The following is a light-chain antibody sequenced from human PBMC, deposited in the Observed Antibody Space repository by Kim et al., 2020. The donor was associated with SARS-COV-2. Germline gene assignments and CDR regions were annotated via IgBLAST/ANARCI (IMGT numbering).Light chain of an antibody. J-gene: IGLJ3*02. CDR1: SSNIGNNY. CDR2: DNN. Sequence: GQKVTISCSGSSSNIGNNYVSWYQQLPGTAPKLLIYDNNKRPSVIPDRFSGSKSGTSATLGITGLQTGDEADYYCGTWDSSLSAVFGGGTKLTVL. CDR3: GTWDSSLSAV. V-gene: IGLV1-51*01.